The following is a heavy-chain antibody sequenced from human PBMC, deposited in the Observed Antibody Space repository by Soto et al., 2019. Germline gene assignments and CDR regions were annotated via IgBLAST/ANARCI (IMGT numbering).Heavy chain of an antibody. CDR1: GCTFGDSW. J-gene: IGHJ5*02. CDR3: GRESTLLRHYDX. Sequence: WGSLRLSVAAGGCTFGDSWMGWVRQAPGRGLEWVCNINQDGSPTPYASSVSVRFAISRDNSNDTLYLHMRGLKVEDTAVYFRGRESTLLRHYDXRGPGPLVPVSX. CDR2: INQDGSPT. V-gene: IGHV3-7*01. D-gene: IGHD3-22*01.